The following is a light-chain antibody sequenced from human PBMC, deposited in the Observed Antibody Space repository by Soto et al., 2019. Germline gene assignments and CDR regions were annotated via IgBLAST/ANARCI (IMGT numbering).Light chain of an antibody. CDR3: GTWDSDLDNGVV. J-gene: IGLJ2*01. CDR1: TSTIGNNY. Sequence: QSVLTQPPSVSAAPGQMVTIFGSGSTSTIGNNYVSWYQQLPGTAPILLIYDNYYRPSGIPDRFSGSKSGTSATLVITGVQTGDEADYYCGTWDSDLDNGVVFGGGTKLTVL. CDR2: DNY. V-gene: IGLV1-51*01.